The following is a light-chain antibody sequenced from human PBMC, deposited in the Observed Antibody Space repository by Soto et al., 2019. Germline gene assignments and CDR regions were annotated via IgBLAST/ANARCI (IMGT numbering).Light chain of an antibody. Sequence: EIVMMQSPATLSVSPGERATLSCRASQSVSNNFAWYQQKPGQAPRLLIDGASTRSTGIPARFSGSGSGTEFTLSVSSLQSEDLAVYYCQQYNTWPRTFGQGTKVEIK. CDR2: GAS. J-gene: IGKJ1*01. CDR3: QQYNTWPRT. CDR1: QSVSNN. V-gene: IGKV3-15*01.